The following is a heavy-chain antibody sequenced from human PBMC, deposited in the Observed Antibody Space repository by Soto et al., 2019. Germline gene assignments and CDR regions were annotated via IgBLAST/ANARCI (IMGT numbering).Heavy chain of an antibody. D-gene: IGHD2-21*02. J-gene: IGHJ3*02. CDR2: ILPIFGTA. V-gene: IGHV1-69*14. CDR1: GGTFSTSS. Sequence: QVLLVQSGAEMKKPGSSVKVSCKASGGTFSTSSINWVRQAPGQRPEWMGNILPIFGTADYAQKLQGRVTITAAKSTNTAYMELRSLLSEDTALYYCARGHEFGGNSEAFEMWGQGTVVTVSS. CDR3: ARGHEFGGNSEAFEM.